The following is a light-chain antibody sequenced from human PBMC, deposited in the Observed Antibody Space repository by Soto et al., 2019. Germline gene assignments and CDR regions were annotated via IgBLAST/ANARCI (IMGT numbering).Light chain of an antibody. Sequence: EIVLTQSPVTLSLSPVERATLSCMASQSVSTYLAWYQQKPGQAPRLLIYDASNRATGIPARFSGSGSGTDFTLTISSLEPEDFAVYYCQKRSNWQVTFGQGTRLEIK. CDR3: QKRSNWQVT. V-gene: IGKV3-11*01. J-gene: IGKJ5*01. CDR1: QSVSTY. CDR2: DAS.